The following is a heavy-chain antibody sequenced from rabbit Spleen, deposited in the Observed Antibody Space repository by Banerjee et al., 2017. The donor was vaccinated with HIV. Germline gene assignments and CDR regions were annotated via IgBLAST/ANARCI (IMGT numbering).Heavy chain of an antibody. J-gene: IGHJ4*01. CDR1: GFSFSNKAV. D-gene: IGHD4-1*01. Sequence: QEQLVESGGGLVQPEGSLKLSCTASGFSFSNKAVMCWVRQAPGKGLEWSACIDTASSTTYYANWAKGRFTISKTSSSTVTLQLTSLTAADTATYFCARETSSGWGIVSFYFSLWGPGTLVTVS. V-gene: IGHV1S45*01. CDR3: ARETSSGWGIVSFYFSL. CDR2: IDTASSTT.